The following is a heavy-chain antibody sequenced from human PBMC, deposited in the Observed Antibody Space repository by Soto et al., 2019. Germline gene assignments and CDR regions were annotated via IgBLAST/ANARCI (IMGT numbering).Heavy chain of an antibody. CDR3: ARDGEVWSGSPGGHYGMYF. CDR1: GFTFSSYD. CDR2: IGTAGDT. V-gene: IGHV3-13*01. Sequence: GGSLRLSCAASGFTFSSYDMHWVRQATGKGLEWVSAIGTAGDTYYPGSVKGRFTISRENAKNSLYLQMNSLRAEDTAVYYCARDGEVWSGSPGGHYGMYFWGQGSTVT. D-gene: IGHD3-3*01. J-gene: IGHJ6*02.